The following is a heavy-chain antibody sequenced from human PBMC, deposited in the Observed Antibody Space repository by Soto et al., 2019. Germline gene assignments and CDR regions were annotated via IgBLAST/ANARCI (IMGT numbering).Heavy chain of an antibody. V-gene: IGHV1-24*01. D-gene: IGHD2-2*01. CDR3: ATDRRSTSSNYYYYYGMDV. CDR1: GYTLTELS. J-gene: IGHJ6*02. CDR2: FDPEDGET. Sequence: ASVKVSCKVSGYTLTELSMHWVRQAPGKGLEWMGGFDPEDGETIYAQKFQGRVTMTEDTSTYTAYMELSSLRSEDTAVYYCATDRRSTSSNYYYYYGMDVWGQGTTVTVSS.